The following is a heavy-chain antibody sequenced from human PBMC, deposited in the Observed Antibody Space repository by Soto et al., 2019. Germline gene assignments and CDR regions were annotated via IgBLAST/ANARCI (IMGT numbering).Heavy chain of an antibody. CDR3: ARDSNWNPFDY. Sequence: PSETLSLTCAVYGGSFSGYYWSWIRQPPGKGLERIGEINHSGSTNYNPSLKSRVTISVDTSKNQFSLKLSSVTAADTAVYYCARDSNWNPFDYWGQGTLVTVSS. J-gene: IGHJ4*02. V-gene: IGHV4-34*01. CDR2: INHSGST. CDR1: GGSFSGYY. D-gene: IGHD1-20*01.